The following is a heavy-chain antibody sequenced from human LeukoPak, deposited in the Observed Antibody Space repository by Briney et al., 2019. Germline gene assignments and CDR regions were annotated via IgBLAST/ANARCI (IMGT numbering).Heavy chain of an antibody. CDR3: ATTVTTRYYFDY. Sequence: SETLSLTCTVSGCSISTSRHYWGWIRQPPGKGLEWIGNMYYSGSTYYNPSLKSRVTISVDTYKSRFSLKLSSVTAADTAVYYCATTVTTRYYFDYWGQGTLVTVSS. V-gene: IGHV4-39*01. CDR1: GCSISTSRHY. J-gene: IGHJ4*02. D-gene: IGHD4-17*01. CDR2: MYYSGST.